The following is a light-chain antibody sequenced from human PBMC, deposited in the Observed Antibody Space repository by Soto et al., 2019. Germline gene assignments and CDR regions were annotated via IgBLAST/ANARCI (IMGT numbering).Light chain of an antibody. CDR1: QSVSSSY. J-gene: IGKJ1*01. Sequence: EIVVTQAPGTLSLSPGERATLSCRASQSVSSSYVAWDQQKPGQAPRLLRYGSSSRPTGIPDRFSGIGSQTEFTLTISSLQSEAFAVYYGQQYNNWPPGTFGQGTKVDIK. CDR3: QQYNNWPPGT. V-gene: IGKV3-20*01. CDR2: GSS.